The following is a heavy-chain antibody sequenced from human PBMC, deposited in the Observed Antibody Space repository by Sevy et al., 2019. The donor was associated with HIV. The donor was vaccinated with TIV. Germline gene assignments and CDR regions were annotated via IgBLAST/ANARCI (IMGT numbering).Heavy chain of an antibody. D-gene: IGHD3-9*01. CDR3: AREGEGVRYFDWLSSGNWFDP. CDR1: GYTFTGYY. Sequence: ASVKVSCKASGYTFTGYYMHWVRQAPGQGLEWMGWINPNSGGTIYAQKFQGRVTMTRDTSISTAYMELSRLRSDDTAVYYCAREGEGVRYFDWLSSGNWFDPWGQGTLVTVSS. CDR2: INPNSGGT. J-gene: IGHJ5*02. V-gene: IGHV1-2*02.